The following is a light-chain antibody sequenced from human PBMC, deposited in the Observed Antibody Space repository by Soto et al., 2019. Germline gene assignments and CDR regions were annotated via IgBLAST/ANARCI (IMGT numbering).Light chain of an antibody. V-gene: IGLV2-14*01. CDR3: SSFSSTSTLYV. Sequence: QSALTQSASVSGSPGQSITISCTGTNSDVGGHNYVSWYQHHPGKAPKLMIYEVSNRPSGVSNRFSGSKSGNTASLTISGLQAGDEADYHCSSFSSTSTLYVFGTGTKVTVL. J-gene: IGLJ1*01. CDR1: NSDVGGHNY. CDR2: EVS.